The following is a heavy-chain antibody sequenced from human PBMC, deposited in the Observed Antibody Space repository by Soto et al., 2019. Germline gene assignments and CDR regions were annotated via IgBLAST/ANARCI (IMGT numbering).Heavy chain of an antibody. D-gene: IGHD3-16*01. CDR1: GLTFSTYD. J-gene: IGHJ6*02. CDR2: IWSDGSRT. V-gene: IGHV3-33*01. Sequence: QVHLVESGGGVVQPGTSLRLSCAASGLTFSTYDMHWVRQAPGKGLEWVALIWSDGSRTFYADSVKGRFTISSDNSKNTLYLQMHSLRAEDTAVYYCAGEPKGGAYDMDVWGQGTTVTFSS. CDR3: AGEPKGGAYDMDV.